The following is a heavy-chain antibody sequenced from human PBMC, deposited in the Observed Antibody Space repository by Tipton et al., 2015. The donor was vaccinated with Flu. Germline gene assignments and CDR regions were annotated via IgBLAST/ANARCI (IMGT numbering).Heavy chain of an antibody. J-gene: IGHJ4*02. CDR1: GYSISSRYY. Sequence: TLSLTCTVSGYSISSRYYWGWIRQPPVKGLEWIGCVYHGGTTYYNPSLKSRVAISLDTFKNQFSLKMTSVTGADTAVYYCATTTYYYGSGSHDYWGQGTLVTVSS. D-gene: IGHD3-10*01. V-gene: IGHV4-38-2*02. CDR2: VYHGGTT. CDR3: ATTTYYYGSGSHDY.